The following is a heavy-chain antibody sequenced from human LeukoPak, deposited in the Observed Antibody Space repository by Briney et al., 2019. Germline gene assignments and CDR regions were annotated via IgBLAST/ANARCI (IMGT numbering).Heavy chain of an antibody. D-gene: IGHD2-21*02. CDR1: GGSISSGSYY. CDR3: ARIYCGGDCRGYYYHYYMDV. Sequence: SQTLSLTCTVSGGSISSGSYYWSWIRQPAGKGLEWIGRIYTSGSTKYNPSLKSRVTISVDTSKNQFSLKLSSVTAADTAVYYCARIYCGGDCRGYYYHYYMDVWGKGTTVTVSS. CDR2: IYTSGST. J-gene: IGHJ6*03. V-gene: IGHV4-61*02.